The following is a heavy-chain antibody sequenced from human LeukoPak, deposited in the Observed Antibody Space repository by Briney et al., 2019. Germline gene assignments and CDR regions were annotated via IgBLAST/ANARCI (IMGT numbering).Heavy chain of an antibody. V-gene: IGHV4-59*01. CDR2: IYYSGST. CDR1: GGSISSYY. J-gene: IGHJ4*02. D-gene: IGHD2-21*02. CDR3: AKGWRRANCGGDCSSGFDY. Sequence: SETLSLTCTVSGGSISSYYWSWIRQPPGKGLEYNGYIYYSGSTNYNPSLKSRVTISVDTSKNQFSLKLSSVTAADTAVYYYAKGWRRANCGGDCSSGFDYWGQGTLVTVSS.